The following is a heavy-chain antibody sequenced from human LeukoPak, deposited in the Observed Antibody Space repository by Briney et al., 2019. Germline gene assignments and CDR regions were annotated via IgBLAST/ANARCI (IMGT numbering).Heavy chain of an antibody. CDR3: AREAFYGSGNLHFDY. CDR1: GYTFTGYY. Sequence: ASVKVSCKASGYTFTGYYMHWVRQAPGRGLEWMGWINPNSGGTNYAQKFQGRVTMTRDTSISTGYMELSRLRSDDTAVYYCAREAFYGSGNLHFDYWGQGTLVTVSS. J-gene: IGHJ4*02. CDR2: INPNSGGT. V-gene: IGHV1-2*02. D-gene: IGHD3-10*01.